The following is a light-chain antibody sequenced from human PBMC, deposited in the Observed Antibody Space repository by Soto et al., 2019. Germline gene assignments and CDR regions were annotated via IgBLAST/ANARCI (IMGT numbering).Light chain of an antibody. J-gene: IGLJ1*01. CDR2: EVT. Sequence: QSALTQPASVSASPGQSITISCTGSDSDVGSYDLVSWYQQHPDKAPKLLIYEVTKRPSGVSNRFSGSKSDNTASLTISGLQAEDEADYYCSSYAGTSHYVFGTGTKRTVL. CDR3: SSYAGTSHYV. V-gene: IGLV2-23*02. CDR1: DSDVGSYDL.